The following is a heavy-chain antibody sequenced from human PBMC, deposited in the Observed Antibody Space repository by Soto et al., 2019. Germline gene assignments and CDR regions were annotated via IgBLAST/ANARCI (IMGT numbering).Heavy chain of an antibody. CDR1: GYSFTSYW. CDR3: ARHVLGYSYGLHYGMDV. Sequence: ESLKISCKCSGYSFTSYWIGWVRQMPGKGLEWMGIIYPGDSDTRYSPSFQGQVTISADKSISTAYLQWSSLKASDTAMYYCARHVLGYSYGLHYGMDVWGQGTTVTVSS. J-gene: IGHJ6*02. CDR2: IYPGDSDT. V-gene: IGHV5-51*01. D-gene: IGHD5-18*01.